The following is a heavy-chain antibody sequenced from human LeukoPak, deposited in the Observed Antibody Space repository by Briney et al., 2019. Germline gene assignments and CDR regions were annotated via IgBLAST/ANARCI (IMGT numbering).Heavy chain of an antibody. Sequence: PGGSLRLYCATSGFTFSTYWMRWVRQAPGKGLEWVANIKQDGSETYYADSVKGRFTIFRDNAKNSLYLQMDSLRVEDTAVYYCANGDGFDYWGQGTLVIVSS. CDR3: ANGDGFDY. D-gene: IGHD5-24*01. J-gene: IGHJ4*02. V-gene: IGHV3-7*01. CDR1: GFTFSTYW. CDR2: IKQDGSET.